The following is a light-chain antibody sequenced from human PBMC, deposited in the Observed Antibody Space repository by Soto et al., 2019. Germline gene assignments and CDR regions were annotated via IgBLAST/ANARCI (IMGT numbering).Light chain of an antibody. CDR1: NIGSKR. J-gene: IGLJ1*01. Sequence: SYELTQPPSVSVAPEKTARLTCGGDNIGSKRVHWYRQKPGQAPVLVIYYDSDRPSGIPERFSGSNSGNTATLTINRVEAGDEAEYYWQVWDITPDHYVFGTGTKLTVL. CDR3: QVWDITPDHYV. CDR2: YDS. V-gene: IGLV3-21*04.